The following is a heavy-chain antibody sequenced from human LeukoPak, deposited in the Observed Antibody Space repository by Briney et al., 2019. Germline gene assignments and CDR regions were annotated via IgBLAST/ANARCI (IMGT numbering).Heavy chain of an antibody. J-gene: IGHJ4*02. CDR3: ARWDENTAMVT. Sequence: SETLSLTCTVSGGSISSSSYYWGWIRQPPGKGLEWIGSIYYSGSTYYNPSLKSRVTISVDTSKNQFSLKLSSVTAADTAVYYCARWDENTAMVTWGQGTLVTVSS. CDR1: GGSISSSSYY. V-gene: IGHV4-39*07. CDR2: IYYSGST. D-gene: IGHD5-18*01.